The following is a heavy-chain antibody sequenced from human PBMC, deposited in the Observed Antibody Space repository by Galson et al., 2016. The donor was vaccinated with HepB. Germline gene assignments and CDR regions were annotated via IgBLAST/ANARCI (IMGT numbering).Heavy chain of an antibody. Sequence: SLRLSCAASGLTFSRFWMTWVRQAPGKGLEWVANINHDGSEKHYLDSVRGRFTISRDNAKNSLYLQMNSRRAEDTAVYFCARAYQYTLDYWGQGTLVTVSS. CDR1: GLTFSRFW. V-gene: IGHV3-7*04. CDR2: INHDGSEK. CDR3: ARAYQYTLDY. D-gene: IGHD1-1*01. J-gene: IGHJ4*02.